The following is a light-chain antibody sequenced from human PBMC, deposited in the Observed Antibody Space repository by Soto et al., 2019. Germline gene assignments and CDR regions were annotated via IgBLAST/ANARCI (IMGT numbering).Light chain of an antibody. V-gene: IGLV1-44*01. Sequence: QSVLPPPPSASGTPRQMVTISCSGSTSNGVTNTVHWYQHLPGTAPKLLVYGNNQRPSGVPDLFSGSSARTSASLAISGLRSVEESVNYCATRADSLNGVVFGYGTKVPGL. CDR2: GNN. CDR1: TSNGVTNT. J-gene: IGLJ1*01. CDR3: ATRADSLNGVV.